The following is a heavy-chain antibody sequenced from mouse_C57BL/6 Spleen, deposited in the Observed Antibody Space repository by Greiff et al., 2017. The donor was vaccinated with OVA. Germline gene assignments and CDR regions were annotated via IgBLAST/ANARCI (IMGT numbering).Heavy chain of an antibody. CDR2: IDPSDSYT. J-gene: IGHJ2*01. CDR1: GYTFTSYW. Sequence: QVQLQQPGAELVKPGASVKLSCKASGYTFTSYWMQWVKQRPGQGLEWIGEIDPSDSYTNYNQKFKGKATLTVDTSSSTAYMQLSILTSEDSAVYYCARGYFITTVVGDYWVKGTTLTVSS. D-gene: IGHD1-1*01. CDR3: ARGYFITTVVGDY. V-gene: IGHV1-50*01.